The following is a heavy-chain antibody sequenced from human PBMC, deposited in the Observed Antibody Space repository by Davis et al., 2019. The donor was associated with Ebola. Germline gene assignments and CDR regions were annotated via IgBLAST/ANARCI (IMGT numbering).Heavy chain of an antibody. CDR3: ARLRDSSGYSINYFDY. V-gene: IGHV4-4*02. CDR1: GDSISSNTW. CDR2: IDHSGTT. J-gene: IGHJ4*02. D-gene: IGHD3-22*01. Sequence: MPSETLSLTCAVSGDSISSNTWWSWVRQPPGKGLEWIGEIDHSGTTTYNPSLGSRVSISVDKSENRFSLKVSSVTAADTAVYYCARLRDSSGYSINYFDYWGQGTLVTVSS.